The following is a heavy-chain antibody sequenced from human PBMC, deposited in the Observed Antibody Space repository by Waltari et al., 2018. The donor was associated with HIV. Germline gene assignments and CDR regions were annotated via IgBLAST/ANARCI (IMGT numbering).Heavy chain of an antibody. CDR2: ISSSHTQM. J-gene: IGHJ4*02. CDR3: VRGAGRELLLCGGDF. V-gene: IGHV3-21*01. Sequence: EVHLLESGGGLVKPGGSLRPSCDVSGFTFSNFRRNWVRQAPGKGLEWVSSISSSHTQMSYADSVKGRFTIFRDNAKKSLYLQMNSLRDEDTAVYYCVRGAGRELLLCGGDFWGQGTLVTVSS. D-gene: IGHD2-15*01. CDR1: GFTFSNFR.